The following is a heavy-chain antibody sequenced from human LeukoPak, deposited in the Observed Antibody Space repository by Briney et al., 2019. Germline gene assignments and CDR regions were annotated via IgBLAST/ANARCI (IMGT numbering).Heavy chain of an antibody. CDR2: VSGSGGST. Sequence: GGSLRLSCAASGFTFSSYAMSWVRQAPGKGLEWVSAVSGSGGSTYYADSVKGRFTISRDNSKNTLYLQMNSLRAEDTALYYCASALRYFDYWGQGTLVTVSS. V-gene: IGHV3-23*01. CDR3: ASALRYFDY. J-gene: IGHJ4*02. CDR1: GFTFSSYA.